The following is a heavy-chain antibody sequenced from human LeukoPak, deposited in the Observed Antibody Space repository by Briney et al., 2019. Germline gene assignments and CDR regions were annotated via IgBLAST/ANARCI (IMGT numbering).Heavy chain of an antibody. Sequence: PSETLSLTCTVSGGSISSSGYYWGWIRQPPGKGLEWIGTIYYSGTTYYNPSLKSRVTISVDTSKNQFSLNLSSVTAADTGVYYCARQKGNFDYWGQGTLVTVSS. V-gene: IGHV4-39*01. CDR3: ARQKGNFDY. D-gene: IGHD3-10*01. J-gene: IGHJ4*02. CDR1: GGSISSSGYY. CDR2: IYYSGTT.